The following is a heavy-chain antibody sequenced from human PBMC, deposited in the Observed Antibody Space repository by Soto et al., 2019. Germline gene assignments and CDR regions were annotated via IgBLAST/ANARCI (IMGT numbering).Heavy chain of an antibody. CDR2: IYYTGTT. CDR1: VVSIGSFY. Sequence: PSETLSLTCTVSVVSIGSFYWSWIRHSPGRGLEWIGYIYYTGTTSYNPSLQSRVNIALDTSKNQVSLNLTSVTAVDAAVYYCARDDGYTGYEWRQGILVTVSS. D-gene: IGHD5-12*01. CDR3: ARDDGYTGYE. V-gene: IGHV4-4*08. J-gene: IGHJ4*02.